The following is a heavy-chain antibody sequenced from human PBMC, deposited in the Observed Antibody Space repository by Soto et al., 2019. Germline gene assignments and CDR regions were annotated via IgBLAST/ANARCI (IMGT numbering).Heavy chain of an antibody. V-gene: IGHV1-46*01. CDR3: AGYYYHTRGTFDP. D-gene: IGHD3-22*01. CDR1: GYTSTNYY. CDR2: INPSGDSA. Sequence: ASVKVSCKASGYTSTNYYMHWVRQAPGQGLEWMGMINPSGDSATYAQKFRGRITMTRDTSTSTVYLDLSSLRSEDTAVYYCAGYYYHTRGTFDPWGQGTLVTVSS. J-gene: IGHJ5*02.